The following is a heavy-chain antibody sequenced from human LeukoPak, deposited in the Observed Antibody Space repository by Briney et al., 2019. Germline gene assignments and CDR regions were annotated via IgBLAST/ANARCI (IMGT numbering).Heavy chain of an antibody. V-gene: IGHV3-33*01. D-gene: IGHD3/OR15-3a*01. CDR1: GFTFSSYG. Sequence: GESLRLSCAASGFTFSSYGMHWVRQAPGKGLEWVAVIWYDGSNKYYADSVKGRFTISRDNSKNTLYLQMNSLRAEDTAVYYCARGGLGFYYYYGMDVWGQGTTVTVSS. CDR3: ARGGLGFYYYYGMDV. CDR2: IWYDGSNK. J-gene: IGHJ6*02.